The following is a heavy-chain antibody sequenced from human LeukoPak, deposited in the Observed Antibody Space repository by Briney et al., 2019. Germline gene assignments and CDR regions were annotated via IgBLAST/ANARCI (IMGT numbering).Heavy chain of an antibody. CDR2: ISWNSGSI. CDR1: GFTFDDYA. CDR3: AKDNGPGPFDSGDYFDY. Sequence: SLRLSCAASGFTFDDYAMHWVRQAPGKGLEWVSGISWNSGSIGYADSVKGRFTISRDNAKNSLYLQMNSLRAEDMALYYCAKDNGPGPFDSGDYFDYWGQGTLVTVSS. D-gene: IGHD3-10*01. J-gene: IGHJ4*02. V-gene: IGHV3-9*03.